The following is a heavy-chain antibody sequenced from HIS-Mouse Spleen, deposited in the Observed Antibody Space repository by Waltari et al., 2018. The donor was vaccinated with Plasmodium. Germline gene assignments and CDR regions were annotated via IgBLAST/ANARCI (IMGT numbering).Heavy chain of an antibody. D-gene: IGHD6-13*01. CDR1: GYTFTGYS. Sequence: QVQLVQSGAEVKKPGASVKVSCKASGYTFTGYSMHWVRPAPGTGLEWMGWINPNSGGTNYAQKFQGRVTMTRDTSISTAYMELSRLRSDDTAVYYCARVLGYKAAAGTFVEYFQHWGQGTLVTVSS. CDR3: ARVLGYKAAAGTFVEYFQH. CDR2: INPNSGGT. J-gene: IGHJ1*01. V-gene: IGHV1-2*02.